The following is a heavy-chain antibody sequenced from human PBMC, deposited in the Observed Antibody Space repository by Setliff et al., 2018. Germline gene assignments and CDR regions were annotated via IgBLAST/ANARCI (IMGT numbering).Heavy chain of an antibody. Sequence: SETLSLTCTVSGGSLRGNAIFWGWIRQPPGEGLEWIGSTYYNGDAYYNPSLKSRVTMSVDTSRNQFSLKLSSVTAADTAVYYCARHEFVGGYYGSVTYRHFDYWGQGILVTVSS. D-gene: IGHD3-10*01. V-gene: IGHV4-39*01. CDR3: ARHEFVGGYYGSVTYRHFDY. CDR2: TYYNGDA. CDR1: GGSLRGNAIF. J-gene: IGHJ4*02.